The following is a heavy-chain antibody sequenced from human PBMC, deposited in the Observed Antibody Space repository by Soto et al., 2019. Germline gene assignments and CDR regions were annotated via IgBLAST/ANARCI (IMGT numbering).Heavy chain of an antibody. J-gene: IGHJ4*02. Sequence: SETLSLTCAVYGGSFSGYYWSWIRQPPGKGLEWIGEINDSGSTKYNPSLKSRVTISVDRSKNQFSLKLSSVTAADTAVYYCARARATIAAAAIFDCWGQGTLVTVSS. CDR3: ARARATIAAAAIFDC. V-gene: IGHV4-34*01. D-gene: IGHD6-13*01. CDR1: GGSFSGYY. CDR2: INDSGST.